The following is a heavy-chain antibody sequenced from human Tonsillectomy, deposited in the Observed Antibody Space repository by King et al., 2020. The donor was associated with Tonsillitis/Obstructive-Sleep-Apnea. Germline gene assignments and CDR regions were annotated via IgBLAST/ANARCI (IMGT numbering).Heavy chain of an antibody. Sequence: VQLVESGGGLVQPGGSLRLSCAASGFTFSGYAMSWVRQAPGKGLEWVSAISGSGTSTYCADSVKGRFTISRDNSKNTLYLQMTSLRAEDTAVYYCAKEYFRDVLWSGFGWFDPRGQGTPVTVSS. CDR2: ISGSGTST. CDR3: AKEYFRDVLWSGFGWFDP. J-gene: IGHJ5*02. D-gene: IGHD3-3*01. CDR1: GFTFSGYA. V-gene: IGHV3-23*04.